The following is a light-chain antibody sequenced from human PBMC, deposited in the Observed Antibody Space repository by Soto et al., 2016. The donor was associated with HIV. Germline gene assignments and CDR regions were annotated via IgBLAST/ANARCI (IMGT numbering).Light chain of an antibody. J-gene: IGKJ3*01. V-gene: IGKV1-12*01. CDR1: QAINSR. CDR3: QQTDSFPFT. CDR2: YI. Sequence: DIQMTQSPSSVSASVGDRVTITCRASQAINSRLAWYQQKPGKAPERPNHCYIHSTSRGPSRFSGSASGGTGTDFTLTIDSLQPEDFATYYCQQTDSFPFTFGLGP.